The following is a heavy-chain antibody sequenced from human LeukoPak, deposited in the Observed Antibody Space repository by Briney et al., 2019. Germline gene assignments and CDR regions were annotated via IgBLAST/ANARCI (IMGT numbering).Heavy chain of an antibody. CDR2: IYYSGST. CDR3: ARAYSSSWYLLPYYFDY. J-gene: IGHJ4*02. CDR1: GGSISSGDYY. D-gene: IGHD6-13*01. V-gene: IGHV4-30-4*08. Sequence: SQTLSLTCTVSGGSISSGDYYWSWIRQPPGKGLEWIGYIYYSGSTYYNPSLKSRVTVSVGTSKNQFSLKLSSVTAADTAVYCCARAYSSSWYLLPYYFDYWGQGTLVTVSS.